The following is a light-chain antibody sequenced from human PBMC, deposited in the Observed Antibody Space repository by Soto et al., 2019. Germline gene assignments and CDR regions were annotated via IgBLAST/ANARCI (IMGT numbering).Light chain of an antibody. J-gene: IGKJ2*01. CDR3: QQRSHWPRNT. V-gene: IGKV3-11*01. CDR1: QTVSRH. Sequence: EIVLTQSPATVSLSPGERATLSCRTSQTVSRHLAWYQQKPGQAPRLLIYDISNRDTGIPARFSGSGSGTDFTLTISSLEPEDSAVYYCQQRSHWPRNTFGQGTNLEIK. CDR2: DIS.